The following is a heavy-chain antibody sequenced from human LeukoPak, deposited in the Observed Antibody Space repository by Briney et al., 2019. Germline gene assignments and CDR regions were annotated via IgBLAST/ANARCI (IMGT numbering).Heavy chain of an antibody. D-gene: IGHD3-22*01. J-gene: IGHJ5*02. CDR3: ARDGNYYYDSSGLFDP. CDR2: IYTSGST. V-gene: IGHV4-61*02. Sequence: SETLSLTCTVSGGSISSGSYSWSWIRQPAGKGLEWIGRIYTSGSTNYNPSPKSRVTISVDTSKNQFSLKLSSVTAADTAVYYCARDGNYYYDSSGLFDPWGQGTLVTVSS. CDR1: GGSISSGSYS.